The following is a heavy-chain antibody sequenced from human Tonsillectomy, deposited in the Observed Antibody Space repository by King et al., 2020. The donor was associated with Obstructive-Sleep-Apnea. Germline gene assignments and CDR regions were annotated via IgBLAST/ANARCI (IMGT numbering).Heavy chain of an antibody. CDR2: IYWDDDK. Sequence: TLQESGPTLVKPTQTLTLTCTFSGFSLSTSGVGVGWIRQPPGKALEWLALIYWDDDKRYSPSLKSRLTITKDTSKNQVVLTMTNMDPVDTATYYCARMSIAARRPYYFDYWGQGTLVTVSS. D-gene: IGHD6-6*01. J-gene: IGHJ4*02. CDR3: ARMSIAARRPYYFDY. V-gene: IGHV2-5*02. CDR1: GFSLSTSGVG.